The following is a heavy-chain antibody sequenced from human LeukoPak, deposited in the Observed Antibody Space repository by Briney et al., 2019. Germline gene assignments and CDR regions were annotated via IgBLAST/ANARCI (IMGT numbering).Heavy chain of an antibody. CDR2: IYYSGST. Sequence: SETLSLTCTVSGGSISSYYWSWIRQPPGKGLEWIAYIYYSGSTNYNPSLKSRVTISVDTSKNQFSLKLNSVTAADTAVYYCARGGYSYGHYYFDYWGQGTLVTVSS. V-gene: IGHV4-59*01. CDR1: GGSISSYY. CDR3: ARGGYSYGHYYFDY. J-gene: IGHJ4*02. D-gene: IGHD5-18*01.